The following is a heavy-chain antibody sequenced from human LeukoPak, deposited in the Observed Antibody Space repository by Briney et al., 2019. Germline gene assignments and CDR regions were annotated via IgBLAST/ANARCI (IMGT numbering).Heavy chain of an antibody. J-gene: IGHJ3*02. V-gene: IGHV5-51*03. CDR2: IYPGDSDT. CDR3: ACPGGSSGWNYDAFDI. D-gene: IGHD6-19*01. CDR1: GYSFTSYW. Sequence: GESLKISCKGSGYSFTSYWIGWVRQMPGKGLEWMGIIYPGDSDTRYSPSFQGQVTISADKSISTAYLQWSSLKASDTAMYYCACPGGSSGWNYDAFDIWGQGTMVTVSS.